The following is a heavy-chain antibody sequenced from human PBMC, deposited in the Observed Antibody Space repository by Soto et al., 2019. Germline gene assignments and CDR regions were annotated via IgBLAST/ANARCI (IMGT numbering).Heavy chain of an antibody. CDR1: GFTFSSYS. CDR2: ISSSSSYI. J-gene: IGHJ6*02. CDR3: AREPVVPAAIRLRYYYGMDV. D-gene: IGHD2-2*02. Sequence: GESLKISCAASGFTFSSYSMNWVRQAPGKGLEWVSSISSSSSYIYYADSVKGRFTISRDNAKNSLYLQMNSLRAEDTAVYYCAREPVVPAAIRLRYYYGMDVWGQGTTATVSS. V-gene: IGHV3-21*01.